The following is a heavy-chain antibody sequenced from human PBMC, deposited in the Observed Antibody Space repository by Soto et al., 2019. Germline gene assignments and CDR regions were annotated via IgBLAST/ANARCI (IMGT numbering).Heavy chain of an antibody. CDR3: AKDISDGHTVRGDY. J-gene: IGHJ4*02. Sequence: PGGSLRLSCAASGFTFDDYAMSWVRQAPGKGLEWVSGISGSGATTYYADSVKGRFTISRDNSKNTVYLQMNSLRAEDTAVYYCAKDISDGHTVRGDYWGQGTLVTVSS. CDR1: GFTFDDYA. D-gene: IGHD3-10*01. CDR2: ISGSGATT. V-gene: IGHV3-23*01.